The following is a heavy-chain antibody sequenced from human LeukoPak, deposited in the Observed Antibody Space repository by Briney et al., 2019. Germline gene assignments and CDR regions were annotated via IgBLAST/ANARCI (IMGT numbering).Heavy chain of an antibody. D-gene: IGHD6-13*01. CDR2: INPNSGGT. Sequence: ASVKVSCKASGYTFTGYYMHWVRQAPGQGLEWMGWINPNSGGTNYAQKFQGWVTMTRDTSISTAYMELSRLRSDDTAVYYCAREGNIAAARYGMDVWGQGTTVTVSS. J-gene: IGHJ6*02. CDR3: AREGNIAAARYGMDV. V-gene: IGHV1-2*04. CDR1: GYTFTGYY.